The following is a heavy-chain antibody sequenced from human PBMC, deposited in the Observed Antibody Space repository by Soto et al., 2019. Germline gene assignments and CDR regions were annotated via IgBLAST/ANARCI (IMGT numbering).Heavy chain of an antibody. CDR1: GVSIGSSSYY. Sequence: SETLSLTCTVSGVSIGSSSYYWGWIRQPPGKGLEWIGSIYYSGSTYYNPSLKSRVTISIDTSKNQFSLKLGSVTAADTALYYCARPGGRGYFDYWGQGTRVTVSS. D-gene: IGHD3-16*01. J-gene: IGHJ4*02. V-gene: IGHV4-39*01. CDR3: ARPGGRGYFDY. CDR2: IYYSGST.